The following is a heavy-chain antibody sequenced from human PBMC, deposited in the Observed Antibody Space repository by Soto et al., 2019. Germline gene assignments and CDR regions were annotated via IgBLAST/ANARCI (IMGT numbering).Heavy chain of an antibody. CDR2: IYHSGST. CDR3: ARAVSGVFDY. J-gene: IGHJ4*02. Sequence: SETLSLTYGVSGGSISSGGYSWSWIRQPPGKGLEWIGYIYHSGSTYYNPSLKSRVTISVDRSKNQFSLKLSSVTAADTAVYNCARAVSGVFDYWGQGTLVTVSS. V-gene: IGHV4-30-2*01. D-gene: IGHD2-15*01. CDR1: GGSISSGGYS.